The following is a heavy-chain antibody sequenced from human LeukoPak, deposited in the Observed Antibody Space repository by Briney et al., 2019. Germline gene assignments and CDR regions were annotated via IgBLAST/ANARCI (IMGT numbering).Heavy chain of an antibody. J-gene: IGHJ4*02. D-gene: IGHD2-21*02. CDR3: ARDHDFAFDN. V-gene: IGHV3-69-1*01. CDR2: IRDSGTT. CDR1: GFTFSTYP. Sequence: GGSLRLSRAASGFTFSTYPMNWVRQAPGKGLEWISHIRDSGTTDYADSVKGRFTISRDNAKNSLYLQLSSLRAEDTAVYYCARDHDFAFDNWGQGTLVTVSS.